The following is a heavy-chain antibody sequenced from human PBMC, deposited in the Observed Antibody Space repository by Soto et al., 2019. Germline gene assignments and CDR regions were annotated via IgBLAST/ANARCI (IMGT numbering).Heavy chain of an antibody. CDR2: IYYSGST. V-gene: IGHV4-30-4*01. CDR1: GGSISSGDYY. Sequence: SETLSLTCTVSGGSISSGDYYWSWIRQPPGKGLEWIGYIYYSGSTYYNPSLKSRVTVSVDTSRNQFSLKLTSVTAADTAVYYCARVGDGFGELFWSQGTPVTVS. J-gene: IGHJ4*02. D-gene: IGHD3-10*01. CDR3: ARVGDGFGELF.